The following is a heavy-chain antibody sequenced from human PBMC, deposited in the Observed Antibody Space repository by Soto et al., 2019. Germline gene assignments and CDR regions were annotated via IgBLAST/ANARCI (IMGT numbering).Heavy chain of an antibody. D-gene: IGHD5-18*01. CDR1: GFTFDDYA. V-gene: IGHV3-9*01. J-gene: IGHJ4*02. Sequence: SLRLSCAASGFTFDDYAMHWVRQAPGKGLEWVSGISWNSGSIGYADSVKGRFTISRDNAKNSLYLQMKSLRAEDTALYSCQKDLGYGFDYWGQGTLVTVSS. CDR3: QKDLGYGFDY. CDR2: ISWNSGSI.